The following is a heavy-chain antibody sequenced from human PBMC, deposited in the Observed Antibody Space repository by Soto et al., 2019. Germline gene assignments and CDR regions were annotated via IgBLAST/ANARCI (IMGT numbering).Heavy chain of an antibody. CDR3: ARVRYYGTGSYCPYGMDV. CDR1: GVSFNNNG. V-gene: IGHV1-69*01. J-gene: IGHJ6*02. CDR2: VSPPFRTS. D-gene: IGHD3-10*01. Sequence: QVQLVQSGAEVKKPGSSVKVSCKTSGVSFNNNGIGWVRQAPGHGLEWMGGVSPPFRTSNYARKFQGRISISADASTGTVNMELSSLTSEDTAQYYCARVRYYGTGSYCPYGMDVWGQGTTVTVSS.